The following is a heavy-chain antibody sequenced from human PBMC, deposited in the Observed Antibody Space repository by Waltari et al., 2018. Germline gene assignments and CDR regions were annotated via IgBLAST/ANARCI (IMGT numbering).Heavy chain of an antibody. J-gene: IGHJ4*02. CDR2: INPNSGGT. CDR3: ARGRYGAYDPFDY. Sequence: QVPLVQSGAEVKTPGASVKVSCTAAGCTFTGYYMHWVRQAPGQGLEWMGWINPNSGGTNYAQKFQGRVTMTRDTSISTAFMELSRLRSDDSAVYYCARGRYGAYDPFDYWGQGNLVTVSS. CDR1: GCTFTGYY. D-gene: IGHD4-17*01. V-gene: IGHV1-2*02.